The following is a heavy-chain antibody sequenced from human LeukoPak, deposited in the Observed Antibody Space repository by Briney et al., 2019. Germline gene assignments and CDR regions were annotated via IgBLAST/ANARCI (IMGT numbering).Heavy chain of an antibody. CDR2: MSGSGDSS. CDR3: AKNKWERSGAFDI. Sequence: PGGSLRLSCVASGFTFGKYWMSWVRQAPGKGLEWVSAMSGSGDSSYYADSVKGRFTISRDISKNTLYLQMNSLGVEDTAVYYCAKNKWERSGAFDIWGQGTMVTVSS. V-gene: IGHV3-23*01. D-gene: IGHD1-26*01. J-gene: IGHJ3*02. CDR1: GFTFGKYW.